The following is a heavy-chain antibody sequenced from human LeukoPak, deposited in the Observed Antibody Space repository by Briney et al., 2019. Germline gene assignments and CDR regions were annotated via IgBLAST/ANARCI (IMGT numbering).Heavy chain of an antibody. CDR1: GSSISSYY. J-gene: IGHJ6*03. CDR2: IYYSGST. Sequence: PSETLSLTCTVSGSSISSYYWSWIRQPPGKGLEWIGYIYYSGSTNYNPSLKSRVTISVDTSKNQFSLKLSSVTAADTAVYYCARAGYCSGGSCFFSYYYYYMDVWGKGTTVTVSS. D-gene: IGHD2-15*01. V-gene: IGHV4-59*01. CDR3: ARAGYCSGGSCFFSYYYYYMDV.